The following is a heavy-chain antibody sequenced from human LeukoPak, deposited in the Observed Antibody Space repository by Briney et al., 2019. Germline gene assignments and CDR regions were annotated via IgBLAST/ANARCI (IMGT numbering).Heavy chain of an antibody. D-gene: IGHD3-22*01. J-gene: IGHJ4*02. CDR3: ARGWDYYDSSGYVFDY. CDR2: IGTAGDT. CDR1: GLTFSSYD. Sequence: GGSLRLSCAASGLTFSSYDMHWVRQATGKGLEWVSAIGTAGDTYYPGSVKGRFTISRENAKNSLYLQMNSLRAGDTAVYYCARGWDYYDSSGYVFDYWGQGTLVTVSS. V-gene: IGHV3-13*01.